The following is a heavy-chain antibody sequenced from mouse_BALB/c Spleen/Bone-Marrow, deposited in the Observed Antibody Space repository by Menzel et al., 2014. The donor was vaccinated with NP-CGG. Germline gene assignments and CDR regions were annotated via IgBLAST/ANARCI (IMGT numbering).Heavy chain of an antibody. CDR2: IRNKAKGYTT. V-gene: IGHV7-3*02. Sequence: EVKLEESGGGSVQPGGSLRLSCATSGSTLTDYYMSWVRQPPGKALEWLGFIRNKAKGYTTEYSASVKGRFTISRDNSQRILYLQMNTLRAEDSATYYCARDENVGIYWYFDVWGAGTTVIVSS. CDR3: ARDENVGIYWYFDV. CDR1: GSTLTDYY. J-gene: IGHJ1*01.